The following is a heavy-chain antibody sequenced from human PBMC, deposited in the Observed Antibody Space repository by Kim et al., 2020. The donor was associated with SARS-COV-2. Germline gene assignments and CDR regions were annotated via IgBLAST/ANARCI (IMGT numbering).Heavy chain of an antibody. D-gene: IGHD6-13*01. CDR3: ARVGRGSSWGYYFDY. V-gene: IGHV4-31*02. J-gene: IGHJ4*02. Sequence: PSLKSRVTISVDTSKNQFSLKLSSVTAADTAVYYCARVGRGSSWGYYFDYWGQGTLVTVSS.